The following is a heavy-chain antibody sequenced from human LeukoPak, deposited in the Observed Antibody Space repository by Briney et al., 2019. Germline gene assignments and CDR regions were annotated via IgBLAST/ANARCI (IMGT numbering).Heavy chain of an antibody. CDR1: GGTFSSYA. D-gene: IGHD3-10*01. J-gene: IGHJ6*03. CDR2: IIPIFGTA. V-gene: IGHV1-69*05. CDR3: ARGPHRAGYYYYYMDV. Sequence: SVKVSCKASGGTFSSYAISWVRQAPGQGLEWMGGIIPIFGTANYAQKFQGRVTITTDESTSTAYMGLSSLRSEDTAVYYCARGPHRAGYYYYYMDVWGKGTTVTVSS.